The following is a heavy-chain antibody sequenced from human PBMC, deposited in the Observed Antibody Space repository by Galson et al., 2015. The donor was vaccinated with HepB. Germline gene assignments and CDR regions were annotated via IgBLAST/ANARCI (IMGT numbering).Heavy chain of an antibody. Sequence: SVKVSCKASGYTFTGYYMHWVRQAPGQGLEWMGRINPNSGGTNYAQKFQGRVTMTRDTSISTAYMELSRLRSDDTAVYYCARIIAAAGSRGVNYWGQGTLVTVSS. CDR2: INPNSGGT. CDR1: GYTFTGYY. V-gene: IGHV1-2*06. J-gene: IGHJ4*02. CDR3: ARIIAAAGSRGVNY. D-gene: IGHD6-13*01.